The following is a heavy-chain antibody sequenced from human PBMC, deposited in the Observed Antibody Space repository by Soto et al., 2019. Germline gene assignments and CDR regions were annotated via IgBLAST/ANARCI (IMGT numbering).Heavy chain of an antibody. J-gene: IGHJ5*02. CDR1: GGSISSGGYY. CDR3: ARVGGINWFDP. Sequence: PSETLSLTCTFSGGSISSGGYYWSWIRQHPGKGLEWIGYIYYSGSTYYNPSLKSRVTIPVDTSKNQFSLKLSSVTAADTAVYYCARVGGINWFDPWGQGTLVTVS. V-gene: IGHV4-31*03. D-gene: IGHD1-20*01. CDR2: IYYSGST.